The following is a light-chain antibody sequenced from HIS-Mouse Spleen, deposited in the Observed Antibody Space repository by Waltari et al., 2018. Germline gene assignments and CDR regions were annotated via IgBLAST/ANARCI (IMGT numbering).Light chain of an antibody. Sequence: SYELTQPPSVSVSPGQTARITCSGDALPKKYAYWYQQKSGQAPVLVIYEDSKRHSGIPERFAGSSSGTMANLTISGAQVEDEADYYCYSTDSSGNHRVFGGGTKLTVL. CDR3: YSTDSSGNHRV. V-gene: IGLV3-10*01. CDR1: ALPKKY. CDR2: EDS. J-gene: IGLJ2*01.